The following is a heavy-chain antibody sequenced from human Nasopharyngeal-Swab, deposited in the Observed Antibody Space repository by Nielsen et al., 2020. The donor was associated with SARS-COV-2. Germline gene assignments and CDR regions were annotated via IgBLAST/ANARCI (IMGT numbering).Heavy chain of an antibody. V-gene: IGHV4-34*01. J-gene: IGHJ6*02. D-gene: IGHD1-1*01. Sequence: SRECPGKGLEWVGEINHSGSTNYNPSLKSRVTISVDTSKNQFSLKLSSVTAADTAVYYCARGPGEVGTTYYYYYGMDVWGQGTTVTVSS. CDR2: INHSGST. CDR3: ARGPGEVGTTYYYYYGMDV.